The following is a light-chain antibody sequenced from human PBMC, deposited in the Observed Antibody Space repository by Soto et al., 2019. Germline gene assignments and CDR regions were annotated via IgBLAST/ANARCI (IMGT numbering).Light chain of an antibody. CDR2: GAS. J-gene: IGKJ4*01. CDR3: QQYAASPVT. V-gene: IGKV3-20*01. Sequence: VLRLSPDTLSLSPGDRAALSCRASQSVSNNYLAWHHQRPGQAPRLLIFGASTRATGVPDRFTGSASGTDFTLTISRLQSEDFALYFCQQYAASPVTFGGGTKVDIK. CDR1: QSVSNNY.